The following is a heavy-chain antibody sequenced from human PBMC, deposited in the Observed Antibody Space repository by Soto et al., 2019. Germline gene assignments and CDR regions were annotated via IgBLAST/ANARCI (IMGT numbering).Heavy chain of an antibody. J-gene: IGHJ6*02. CDR3: ARAGTTVTTYFYYYYGMDV. Sequence: QVQLVQSGAEVKKPGASVKVSCKASGYTFTSYGISWVRQAPGQGLEWMGWISAYNGNTNYAQKLQGRVTMTTDTSTSTAYMELRSLRSDVTAVYYCARAGTTVTTYFYYYYGMDVWGQGTTVTVSS. CDR1: GYTFTSYG. V-gene: IGHV1-18*01. D-gene: IGHD4-17*01. CDR2: ISAYNGNT.